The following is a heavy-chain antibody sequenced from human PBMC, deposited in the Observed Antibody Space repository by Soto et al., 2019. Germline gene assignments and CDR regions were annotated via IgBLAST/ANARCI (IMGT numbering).Heavy chain of an antibody. CDR3: TTDQGWYYDSSGYAFDI. CDR1: GFTFSSYA. J-gene: IGHJ3*02. CDR2: IKSKTDGGTT. V-gene: IGHV3-15*01. D-gene: IGHD3-22*01. Sequence: GGSLRLSCAASGFTFSSYAMSWVRQAPGKGLEWVGRIKSKTDGGTTDYAAPVKGRFTISRDDSKNTLYLQMNSLKTEDTAVYYCTTDQGWYYDSSGYAFDIWGQGTMVTVSS.